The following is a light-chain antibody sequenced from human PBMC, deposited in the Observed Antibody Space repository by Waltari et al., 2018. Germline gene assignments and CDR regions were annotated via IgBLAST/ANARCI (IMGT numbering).Light chain of an antibody. V-gene: IGKV3-20*01. CDR3: QHYVRLPAT. J-gene: IGKJ1*01. Sequence: EIVLTQSPGTLSLSLGDRATLSCRASQSVSRTLAWYQQKPGQAPRLLIYGASTRATGIPDRFSGGGSGTDFSLTISRLEPEDFAVYYCQHYVRLPATFGQGTKVEIK. CDR1: QSVSRT. CDR2: GAS.